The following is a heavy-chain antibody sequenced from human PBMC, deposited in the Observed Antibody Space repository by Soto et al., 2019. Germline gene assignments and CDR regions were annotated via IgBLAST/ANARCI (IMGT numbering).Heavy chain of an antibody. CDR3: ARDWGSSPDAFDI. V-gene: IGHV3-53*02. Sequence: EMQLVETGGGLIQPGGSLRLSCAASGFTVSSNYMIWVRQAPGKGLEWVTLIYRGGITYYADSVKGRFSVSRDNSKNTLYLQMNSLRTEDTAVYYCARDWGSSPDAFDIWGHGTLVTVSS. CDR1: GFTVSSNY. J-gene: IGHJ3*02. CDR2: IYRGGIT. D-gene: IGHD6-13*01.